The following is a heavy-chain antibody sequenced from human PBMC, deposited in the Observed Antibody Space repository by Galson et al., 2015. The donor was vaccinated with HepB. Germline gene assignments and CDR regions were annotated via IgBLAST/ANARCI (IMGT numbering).Heavy chain of an antibody. J-gene: IGHJ5*02. V-gene: IGHV3-15*07. Sequence: RLSCAASGFTFSNAWMNWVRQAPGKGLEWVGRIKSKTDGGTTDYAAPVKGRFTISRDDSKNTLYLQMNSLKTEDTAVYYCTTVRVRGVIMGPLYNWFDPWGQGTLVTVSS. CDR3: TTVRVRGVIMGPLYNWFDP. CDR2: IKSKTDGGTT. CDR1: GFTFSNAW. D-gene: IGHD3-10*01.